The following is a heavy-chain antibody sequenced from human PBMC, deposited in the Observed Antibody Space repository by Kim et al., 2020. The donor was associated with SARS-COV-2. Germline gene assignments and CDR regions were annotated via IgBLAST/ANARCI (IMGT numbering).Heavy chain of an antibody. CDR1: GFTFSNAW. CDR3: TTGAPYSSSSFDY. V-gene: IGHV3-15*01. J-gene: IGHJ4*02. D-gene: IGHD6-6*01. Sequence: GGSLRLSCAASGFTFSNAWMSWVRQAPGKGLEWVGRIKSKTDGGTTDYAAPVKGRFTISRDDSKNTLYLQMNSLKTEDTAVYYCTTGAPYSSSSFDYWGQGTLVTVSS. CDR2: IKSKTDGGTT.